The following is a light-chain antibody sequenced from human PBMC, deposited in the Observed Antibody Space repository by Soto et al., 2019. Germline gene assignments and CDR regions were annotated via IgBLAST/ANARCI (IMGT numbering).Light chain of an antibody. CDR1: QDISNY. CDR2: AAS. Sequence: DIQMTQSPSSLSASVGERVTITCQASQDISNYLNWYQQKPGKAPKLLIYAASNLGTGVPSRFSGSVSVTDFTFTIRSLQPEDSATYYCQQYGNVPKPFGQGTKVEIK. V-gene: IGKV1-33*01. CDR3: QQYGNVPKP. J-gene: IGKJ1*01.